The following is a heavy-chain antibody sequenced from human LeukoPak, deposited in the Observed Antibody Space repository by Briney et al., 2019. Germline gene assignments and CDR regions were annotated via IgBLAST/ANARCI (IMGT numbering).Heavy chain of an antibody. CDR3: ARAGYDYVWGSYRANWFDP. CDR2: INHSGST. Sequence: SETLSLTCAVYGGSFSGYYWSWIRQPPGKGLEWIGEINHSGSTNYNPSLKSRVTISVDTSKNQFSLKLSSVTAADTAVYYCARAGYDYVWGSYRANWFDPWGQGTLVTVSS. V-gene: IGHV4-34*01. CDR1: GGSFSGYY. D-gene: IGHD3-16*02. J-gene: IGHJ5*02.